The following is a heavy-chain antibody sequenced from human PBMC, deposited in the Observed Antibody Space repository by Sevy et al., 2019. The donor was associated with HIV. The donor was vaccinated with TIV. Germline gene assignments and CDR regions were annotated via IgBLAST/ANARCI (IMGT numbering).Heavy chain of an antibody. D-gene: IGHD1-1*01. J-gene: IGHJ3*02. Sequence: GGSLRLSCAASGFTFNMYGMHWVRQAPGKGLEWVGQIWYDGSIKKYADSVKGRFTISRDNSKSTLYLQMHSLRGEDTAVYFCAGEHNWDDAFDIWGQGTMVTVSS. CDR1: GFTFNMYG. CDR3: AGEHNWDDAFDI. V-gene: IGHV3-33*08. CDR2: IWYDGSIK.